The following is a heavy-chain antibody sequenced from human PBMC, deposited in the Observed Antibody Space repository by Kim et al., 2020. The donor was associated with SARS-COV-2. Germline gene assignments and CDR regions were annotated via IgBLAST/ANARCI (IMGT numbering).Heavy chain of an antibody. CDR3: ARSVSPPQRAAGTWLGSWGDGMDV. V-gene: IGHV4-59*13. J-gene: IGHJ6*02. CDR1: GGSISSYY. D-gene: IGHD6-13*01. Sequence: SETLSLTCTVSGGSISSYYWSWIRQPPGKGLEWIGFIYYSGSTNYNPSLKSRVTISVDTSKNQFSLKLSSVTAADTAVYYCARSVSPPQRAAGTWLGSWGDGMDVWGQGTTVTVSS. CDR2: IYYSGST.